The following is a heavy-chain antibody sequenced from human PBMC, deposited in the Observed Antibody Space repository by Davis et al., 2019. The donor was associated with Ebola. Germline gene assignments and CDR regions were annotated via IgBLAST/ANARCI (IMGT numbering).Heavy chain of an antibody. CDR2: INAGNGNT. J-gene: IGHJ6*02. V-gene: IGHV1-3*01. CDR3: ARGGPATTYYYYGMDV. CDR1: VYTLTSYA. Sequence: ASSVPVSCQASVYTLTSYAMHWVRQAPGQRLEWMGWINAGNGNTKYSQKFQGRVTITRDTSASTAYMELSSLRSEDTAVYYCARGGPATTYYYYGMDVWGQGTTVTVSS. D-gene: IGHD1-26*01.